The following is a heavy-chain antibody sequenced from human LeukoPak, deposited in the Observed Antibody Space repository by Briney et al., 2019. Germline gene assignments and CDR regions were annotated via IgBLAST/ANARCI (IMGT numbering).Heavy chain of an antibody. CDR1: GFTFRSYA. Sequence: PGGSLRLSCAASGFTFRSYAMTWVRQAPGKGLEWVSSISGSGDDTYYADSVKGRSTISRDNSKNMLHLQLNSLRAEDTAVYCAKIGGAVPIDYWGQGTRITVSS. V-gene: IGHV3-23*01. CDR3: AKIGGAVPIDY. J-gene: IGHJ4*02. CDR2: ISGSGDDT. D-gene: IGHD3-16*01.